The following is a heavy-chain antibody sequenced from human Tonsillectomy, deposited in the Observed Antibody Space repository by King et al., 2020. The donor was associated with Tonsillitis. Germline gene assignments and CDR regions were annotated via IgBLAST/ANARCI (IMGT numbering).Heavy chain of an antibody. CDR1: GGSFSGYY. CDR2: INHSGST. D-gene: IGHD3-16*02. CDR3: ARGGMITFGGVIVQDAFDI. Sequence: VQLQQWGAGLLEPSETLSLTCAVYGGSFSGYYWSWIRQPPGKGLEFIVEINHSGSTNYNPSLKSRVTISVDTSKNQCSLKLTAVTAADTAVYYCARGGMITFGGVIVQDAFDIWGQGTKVTVSS. J-gene: IGHJ3*02. V-gene: IGHV4-34*01.